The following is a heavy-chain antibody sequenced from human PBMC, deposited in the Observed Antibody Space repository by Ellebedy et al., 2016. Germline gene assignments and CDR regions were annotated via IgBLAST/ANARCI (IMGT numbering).Heavy chain of an antibody. D-gene: IGHD6-13*01. CDR2: ISAYNGNT. V-gene: IGHV1-18*01. J-gene: IGHJ6*03. CDR1: GYTFTSYG. Sequence: ASVKVSXKASGYTFTSYGISWVRQAPGQGLEWMGWISAYNGNTNYAQKLQGRVTMTTDTSTSTAYMELRSLRSDDTAVYYCARDFPYSSSWYVEYYYYMDVWGKGTTVTVSS. CDR3: ARDFPYSSSWYVEYYYYMDV.